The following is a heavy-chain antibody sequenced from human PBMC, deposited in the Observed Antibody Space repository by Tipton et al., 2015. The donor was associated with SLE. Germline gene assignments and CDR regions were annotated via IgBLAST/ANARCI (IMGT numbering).Heavy chain of an antibody. J-gene: IGHJ5*02. CDR2: INHSGST. CDR1: GGSFSGYY. Sequence: TLSLTCAVYGGSFSGYYWSWIRQPPGKGLEWIGEINHSGSTNYNPSLKSRVTISVDTSKNQFSLKLSSVTAADTAVYYCARSSPSATGWFDPWGQGTLVTVSS. V-gene: IGHV4-34*01. CDR3: ARSSPSATGWFDP. D-gene: IGHD7-27*01.